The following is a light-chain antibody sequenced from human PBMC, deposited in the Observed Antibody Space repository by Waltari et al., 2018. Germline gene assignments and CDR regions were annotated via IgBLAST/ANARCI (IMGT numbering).Light chain of an antibody. CDR1: SRDVGGYIY. V-gene: IGLV2-11*01. J-gene: IGLJ1*01. Sequence: QSALTQPRSVSGSPGQSVTISCTGSSRDVGGYIYVSWYHHQPGRAPKVMIYDVDKRPSGVPDRFSGSQSGKTASLTISGLQAEDEGDYYCCSYAGRYTFVFGSGTKVTVL. CDR2: DVD. CDR3: CSYAGRYTFV.